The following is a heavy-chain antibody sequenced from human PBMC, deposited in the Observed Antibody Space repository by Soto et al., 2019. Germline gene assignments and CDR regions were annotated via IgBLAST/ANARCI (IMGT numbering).Heavy chain of an antibody. D-gene: IGHD3-10*01. Sequence: QVHLEESGGGVVQPGRSLRLSCAASGFTFNRYDIHWVRQAPGKGLEWVAVISYDGSNEYYADSVKGRFTISRDNSKNALFLQMNSLRADDTAMYFCARDRNYYGSRSYGDVYYYGMDVWGQGTTVTVSS. CDR2: ISYDGSNE. CDR3: ARDRNYYGSRSYGDVYYYGMDV. J-gene: IGHJ6*02. V-gene: IGHV3-30-3*01. CDR1: GFTFNRYD.